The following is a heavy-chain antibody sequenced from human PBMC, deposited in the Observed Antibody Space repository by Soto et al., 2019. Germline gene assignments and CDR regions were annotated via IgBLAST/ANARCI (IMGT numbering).Heavy chain of an antibody. J-gene: IGHJ4*02. CDR1: GGTFSSYA. Sequence: ASVKVSCKASGGTFSSYAISWVRQAPGQGLEWMGGIIPIFGTANYAQKFQGRVTITADESTSTAYMELSSLRSEDTAVYYCASPLSIAALLGTGNYFYYWSQGTLVTVSS. V-gene: IGHV1-69*13. CDR3: ASPLSIAALLGTGNYFYY. D-gene: IGHD6-6*01. CDR2: IIPIFGTA.